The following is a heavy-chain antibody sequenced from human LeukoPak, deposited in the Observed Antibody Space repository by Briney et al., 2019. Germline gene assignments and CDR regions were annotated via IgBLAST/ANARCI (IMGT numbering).Heavy chain of an antibody. Sequence: PSETLSLTCAVYGGSFSDDYWSWIRQPPGMGLEWIGEINHSGSTNYNSSLKSRVTISVDTSKKQFSLKLSSVTAADTAVYYCARGPGIAAADAASYWGQGTLVTVSS. CDR3: ARGPGIAAADAASY. CDR2: INHSGST. D-gene: IGHD6-25*01. J-gene: IGHJ4*02. CDR1: GGSFSDDY. V-gene: IGHV4-34*01.